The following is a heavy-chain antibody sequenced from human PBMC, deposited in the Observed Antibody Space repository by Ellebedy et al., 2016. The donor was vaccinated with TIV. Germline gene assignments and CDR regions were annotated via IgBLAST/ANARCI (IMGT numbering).Heavy chain of an antibody. CDR2: IDPGGSST. CDR3: ARTPWFGEFPLGWLDP. D-gene: IGHD3-10*01. CDR1: GYTFTGYY. V-gene: IGHV1-46*01. Sequence: AASVKVSCKASGYTFTGYYMHWVRQAPGQGLEWMGRIDPGGSSTTYAQKFQGRVTMTRDTSTSTVYMDLSSLRSEDTAVYYCARTPWFGEFPLGWLDPWGQGTLVTVSS. J-gene: IGHJ5*02.